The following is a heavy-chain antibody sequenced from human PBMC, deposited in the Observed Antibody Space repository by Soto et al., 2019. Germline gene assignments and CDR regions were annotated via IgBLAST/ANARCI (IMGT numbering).Heavy chain of an antibody. V-gene: IGHV1-69*13. Sequence: SVKVSCKASGGTFSSYAISWVRQAPGQGLEWMGGIIPIFGTANYAQKFQGRVTITADESTSTAYMELSSLRSEDTAVYYCARDRAKYYDFWSGYLAYYSYGMDVWGQGTTVTVSS. J-gene: IGHJ6*02. D-gene: IGHD3-3*01. CDR1: GGTFSSYA. CDR3: ARDRAKYYDFWSGYLAYYSYGMDV. CDR2: IIPIFGTA.